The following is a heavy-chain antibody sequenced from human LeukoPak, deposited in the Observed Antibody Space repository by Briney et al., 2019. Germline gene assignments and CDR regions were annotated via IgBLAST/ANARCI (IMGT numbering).Heavy chain of an antibody. J-gene: IGHJ6*03. D-gene: IGHD3-16*01. CDR2: IIPIFGTA. Sequence: ASVKVSCKASGGTFSSYAISWVRQAPGQGLEWMGGIIPIFGTANYAQKFQGRVTITADESTSTAYMELRSLRSDDTAVYYCAREGGGNYYYMDVWGKGTTVTVSS. V-gene: IGHV1-69*13. CDR3: AREGGGNYYYMDV. CDR1: GGTFSSYA.